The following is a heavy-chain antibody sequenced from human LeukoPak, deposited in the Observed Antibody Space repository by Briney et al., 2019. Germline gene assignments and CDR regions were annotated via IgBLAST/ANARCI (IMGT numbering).Heavy chain of an antibody. CDR2: ISGYNGNT. CDR1: GYTFTNYG. V-gene: IGHV1-18*01. Sequence: GASVKVSCKASGYTFTNYGINWVRQAPGQGLEWMGWISGYNGNTNYAQKLQGRVTMTTDTSTSTAYMELRSLRSDDTAVYYCARDMTDWWFDPWGQGTLVTVSS. CDR3: ARDMTDWWFDP. J-gene: IGHJ5*02. D-gene: IGHD3-9*01.